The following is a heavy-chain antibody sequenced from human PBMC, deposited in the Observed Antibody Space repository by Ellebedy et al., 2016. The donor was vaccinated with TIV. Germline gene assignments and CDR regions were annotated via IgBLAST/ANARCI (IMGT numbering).Heavy chain of an antibody. V-gene: IGHV3-53*01. D-gene: IGHD3-10*01. CDR3: ARSPYDSWFH. Sequence: GESLKISCAASGFTVSNNYMSWVRQAPGTGLEWVSVIFSGGGISYADSVKGRFTISRDNSKNTVYLQMNSLRAEDTAVYYCARSPYDSWFHWGQGTLVTVSS. J-gene: IGHJ4*02. CDR2: IFSGGGI. CDR1: GFTVSNNY.